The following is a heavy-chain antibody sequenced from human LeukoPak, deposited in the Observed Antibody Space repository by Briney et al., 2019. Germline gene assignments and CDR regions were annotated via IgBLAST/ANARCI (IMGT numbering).Heavy chain of an antibody. CDR3: AKGSSDGRPYYFDY. CDR1: GFTFSSYA. Sequence: GGSLRLSCAASGFTFSSYAMSWVRQAPGKGLEWVSAITDNGGNKYHADSVKGRFTISRDNSKNTLYLQMNSLRAEDTAVYYCAKGSSDGRPYYFDYWGQGTLVTISS. CDR2: ITDNGGNK. V-gene: IGHV3-23*01. D-gene: IGHD5-24*01. J-gene: IGHJ4*02.